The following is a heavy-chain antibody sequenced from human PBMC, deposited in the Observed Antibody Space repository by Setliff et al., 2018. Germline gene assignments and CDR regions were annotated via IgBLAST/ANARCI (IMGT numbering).Heavy chain of an antibody. Sequence: GGSLRLSCAASGFTLRNSGMHWVRQAPGKGLEWVSSIGASRDNTYHADSVKGRFTISRDNSRNTLYLQMNSLRVEDTASYYRARDPNGDYVGAFDPWGQGILVTVSS. CDR3: ARDPNGDYVGAFDP. V-gene: IGHV3-23*01. CDR2: IGASRDNT. CDR1: GFTLRNSG. J-gene: IGHJ5*02. D-gene: IGHD4-17*01.